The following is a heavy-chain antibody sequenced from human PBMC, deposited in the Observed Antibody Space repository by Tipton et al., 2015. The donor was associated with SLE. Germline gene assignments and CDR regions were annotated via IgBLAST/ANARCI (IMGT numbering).Heavy chain of an antibody. V-gene: IGHV4-34*01. D-gene: IGHD6-6*01. Sequence: TLSLTCAVYGGSFSGYYWSWIRQPPGKGLEWIGEINHSGSTNHNPSLKSRVTISVDTSKNQFSLKLCSVTAADTAVYYCARGGSIAARRAFDYWGQGTLVTVSS. J-gene: IGHJ4*02. CDR1: GGSFSGYY. CDR3: ARGGSIAARRAFDY. CDR2: INHSGST.